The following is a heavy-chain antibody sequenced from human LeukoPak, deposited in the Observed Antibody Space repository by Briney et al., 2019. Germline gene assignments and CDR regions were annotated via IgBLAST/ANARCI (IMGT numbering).Heavy chain of an antibody. CDR2: FDPEDGET. Sequence: GASVKVSCKVSGYTLNELSMHWVRQAPGKGLEWMGGFDPEDGETIYAQKFQGRVTMTEDTSTDTAYMELSSLRSEDTAVYYCATFPEVGATPPHDAFDIWGQGTMVTVSS. CDR3: ATFPEVGATPPHDAFDI. D-gene: IGHD1-26*01. J-gene: IGHJ3*02. CDR1: GYTLNELS. V-gene: IGHV1-24*01.